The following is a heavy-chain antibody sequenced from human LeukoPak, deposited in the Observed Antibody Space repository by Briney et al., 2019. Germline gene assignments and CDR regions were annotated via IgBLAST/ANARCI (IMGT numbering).Heavy chain of an antibody. CDR2: TFFRYEWFY. CDR1: GARVSSSSTA. Sequence: SQTLSLTCAISGARVSSSSTAWSWIRQSPSKGLEWLGRTFFRYEWFYDYSSSVRSRISIKPDTSKNQFSLQLNSVTPDDTAVYYCVRGSYASVWRWGQGTLVTVSS. CDR3: VRGSYASVWR. J-gene: IGHJ4*02. V-gene: IGHV6-1*01. D-gene: IGHD6-19*01.